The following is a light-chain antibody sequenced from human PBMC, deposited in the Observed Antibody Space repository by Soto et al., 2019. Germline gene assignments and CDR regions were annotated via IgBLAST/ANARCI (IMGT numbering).Light chain of an antibody. CDR3: QQRSNWR. V-gene: IGKV3-11*01. Sequence: EMVLTQSQATLSVSPWERATLSCRASQNVRSNLAWYQQKPGQAPRLLIYGASTRATGIPARFSGSGSGTDFTLTISSLEPEDFAVYYCQQRSNWRFGQGTRLEI. J-gene: IGKJ5*01. CDR2: GAS. CDR1: QNVRSN.